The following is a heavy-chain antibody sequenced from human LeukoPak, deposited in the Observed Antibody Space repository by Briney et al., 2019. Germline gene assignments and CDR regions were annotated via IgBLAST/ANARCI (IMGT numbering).Heavy chain of an antibody. Sequence: PGGSLSLSCAASGFPVSSYYMSWVRQAPGKGLEWVSVIYSGGSTYYADSVKGRFTLSRDNSKNTLYLQMNSLRAEDTAVYYCARAPQRRAFDIWGQGTMVTDSS. V-gene: IGHV3-53*01. CDR1: GFPVSSYY. J-gene: IGHJ3*02. CDR3: ARAPQRRAFDI. CDR2: IYSGGST.